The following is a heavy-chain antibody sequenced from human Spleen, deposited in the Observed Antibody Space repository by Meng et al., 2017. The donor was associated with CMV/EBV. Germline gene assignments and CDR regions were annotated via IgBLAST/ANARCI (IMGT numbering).Heavy chain of an antibody. V-gene: IGHV4-39*07. Sequence: SETLSLTCTVSGGSISSSSYYWGWIRQPPGKGLEWIGSIYYSGSTYYNPSLKSRVTISVDTSKNQFSPKLSSVTAADTAVYYCARGSGTILSPMDVWGQGTTVTVSS. CDR1: GGSISSSSYY. CDR3: ARGSGTILSPMDV. CDR2: IYYSGST. J-gene: IGHJ6*02. D-gene: IGHD3-3*01.